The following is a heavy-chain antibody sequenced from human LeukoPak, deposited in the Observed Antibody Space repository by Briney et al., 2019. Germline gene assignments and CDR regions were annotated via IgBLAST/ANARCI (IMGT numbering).Heavy chain of an antibody. V-gene: IGHV3-30*02. CDR3: AKDLGEVVTAGTADYYYYYYMDV. Sequence: GGSLRLSCAASGLNFSTYALHWLRQAPGKGLEWVAFIRYDGSNKYYADSVKGRFTISRDNSKNTLYLQMNSLRAEDTAVYYCAKDLGEVVTAGTADYYYYYYMDVWGKGTTVTISS. J-gene: IGHJ6*03. D-gene: IGHD2-21*02. CDR2: IRYDGSNK. CDR1: GLNFSTYA.